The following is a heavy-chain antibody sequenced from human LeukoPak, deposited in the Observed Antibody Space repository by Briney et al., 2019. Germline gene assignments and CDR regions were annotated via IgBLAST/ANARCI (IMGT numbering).Heavy chain of an antibody. CDR3: ARLSYYDKSGYYTQPKFDY. CDR2: ISYSGDT. Sequence: SETLSLTCSVSGGSLSSSRYFWSWIRQPPGKGLEWIGTISYSGDTYYSPSLKSRVTISVDPSKNQFSLKLTSVSAADTAVFYCARLSYYDKSGYYTQPKFDYWGQGTLVTVSS. CDR1: GGSLSSSRYF. V-gene: IGHV4-39*01. D-gene: IGHD3-22*01. J-gene: IGHJ4*02.